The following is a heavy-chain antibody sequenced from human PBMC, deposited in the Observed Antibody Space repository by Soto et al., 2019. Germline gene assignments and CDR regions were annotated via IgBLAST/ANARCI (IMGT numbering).Heavy chain of an antibody. CDR3: AREGYIFRFREYWYGIDH. Sequence: QIQLVQSGAEVKKPGASVKVSCKASGYTFTSYGISWVRQAPGQGLEWMGWISAYNGNTNYAQSLQGRVTMTTDTSTSAAYMELKSLRSDDTAMYYCAREGYIFRFREYWYGIDHWGQGTLVTVSS. CDR1: GYTFTSYG. V-gene: IGHV1-18*01. J-gene: IGHJ4*02. CDR2: ISAYNGNT. D-gene: IGHD3-3*02.